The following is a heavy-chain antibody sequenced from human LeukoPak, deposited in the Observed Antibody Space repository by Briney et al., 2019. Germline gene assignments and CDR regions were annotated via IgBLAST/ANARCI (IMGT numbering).Heavy chain of an antibody. Sequence: GGSLRLSCAASGFTFDRYWMHWVRQTPGKRLVWVSLISGSGGHTYYGDSVKGRFTISRDNSTNRLYLQMNSLRPEDTAVYYCAKGGAATMRDGYNYYYYYMEVWGRGTTVTVSS. J-gene: IGHJ6*03. D-gene: IGHD5-24*01. CDR2: ISGSGGHT. CDR3: AKGGAATMRDGYNYYYYYMEV. CDR1: GFTFDRYW. V-gene: IGHV3-23*01.